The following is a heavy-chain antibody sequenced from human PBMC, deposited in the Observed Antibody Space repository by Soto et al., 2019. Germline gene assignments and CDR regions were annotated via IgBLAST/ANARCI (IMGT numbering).Heavy chain of an antibody. J-gene: IGHJ6*03. D-gene: IGHD6-25*01. V-gene: IGHV4-59*08. CDR1: GGSISSDY. CDR2: IYYSGST. CDR3: ARHCVNSSADYYYYYYYMDV. Sequence: SETLSLTCTVSGGSISSDYWSWIRQPPGKGLEWIGYIYYSGSTNYNPSLKSRVTISVDTSKNQFSLKLSSVTAADTAVYYCARHCVNSSADYYYYYYYMDVWGKGTTVTVSS.